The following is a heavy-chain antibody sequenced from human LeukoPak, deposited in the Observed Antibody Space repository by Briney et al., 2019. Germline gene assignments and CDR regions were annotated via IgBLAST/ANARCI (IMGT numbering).Heavy chain of an antibody. CDR3: AIGGYCSGGSRCQNAFDI. CDR1: GFTFSSYA. Sequence: GGSLRLSCAASGFTFSSYAMSWVRQAPGKGLEWVSAISGSGGSTYYADSVKGRFTISRDNSKNTLYLQMNSLRAEDTAEYYCAIGGYCSGGSRCQNAFDIWGQGTMVTVSS. V-gene: IGHV3-23*01. CDR2: ISGSGGST. D-gene: IGHD2-15*01. J-gene: IGHJ3*02.